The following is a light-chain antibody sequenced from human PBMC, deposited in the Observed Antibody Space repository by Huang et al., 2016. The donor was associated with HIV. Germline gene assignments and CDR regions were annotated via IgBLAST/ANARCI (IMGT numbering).Light chain of an antibody. V-gene: IGKV4-1*01. CDR2: LAS. CDR3: QQYYRTPLT. CDR1: QSVLYSSNNKDY. J-gene: IGKJ1*01. Sequence: DIVMTQSPDSLAVSLGERATINCRSSQSVLYSSNNKDYLAWYQQKPGQPPNLLIYLASTRESGVPDRFSGSGSGTDFTLTISSLRAEDVAVYYCQQYYRTPLTFGQGTKVEI.